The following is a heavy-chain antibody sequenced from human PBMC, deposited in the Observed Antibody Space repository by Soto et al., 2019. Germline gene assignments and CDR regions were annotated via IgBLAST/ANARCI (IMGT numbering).Heavy chain of an antibody. CDR1: GFTFSSYA. CDR2: ISYDGSNK. CDR3: ARYVATISFDY. J-gene: IGHJ4*02. Sequence: GGSLRLSCAASGFTFSSYAMHWVRQAPGKGLEWVAVISYDGSNKYYADSVKGRFTISRDNSKNTLYLQMNSLRAEDTAVYYCARYVATISFDYWGLGTLVTVPS. V-gene: IGHV3-30-3*01. D-gene: IGHD5-12*01.